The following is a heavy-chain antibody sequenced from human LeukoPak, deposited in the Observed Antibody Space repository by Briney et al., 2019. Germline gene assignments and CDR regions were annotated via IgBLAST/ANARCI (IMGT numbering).Heavy chain of an antibody. CDR1: GFSLSDFG. V-gene: IGHV3-30*18. CDR2: MSSDERNQ. D-gene: IGHD2-2*01. Sequence: PGGSLRLSCAASGFSLSDFGTHWVRQAPGKGLEWVAVMSSDERNQYYADSVQGRFTLSRDNSRNTLFLQMNSLRVEDTAVYYCAKIGYCSSTSCYPSEYFQHWGQGTLVTVSS. J-gene: IGHJ1*01. CDR3: AKIGYCSSTSCYPSEYFQH.